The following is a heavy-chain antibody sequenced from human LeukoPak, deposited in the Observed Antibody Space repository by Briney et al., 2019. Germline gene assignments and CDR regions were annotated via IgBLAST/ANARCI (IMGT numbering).Heavy chain of an antibody. D-gene: IGHD3-10*01. CDR3: ATITMVRGVRNYFDY. Sequence: GGSLRLSCAASGFTFSIYAMSWVRQAPGKGLEWVSGISGSGGDTYYADSVKGRFTISRDNSRNTLYLQMNSLRAEDTAVYYCATITMVRGVRNYFDYWGQGTLVTVSS. CDR1: GFTFSIYA. V-gene: IGHV3-23*01. J-gene: IGHJ4*02. CDR2: ISGSGGDT.